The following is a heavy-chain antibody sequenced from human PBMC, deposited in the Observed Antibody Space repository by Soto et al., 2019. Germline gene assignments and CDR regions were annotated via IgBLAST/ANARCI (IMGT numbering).Heavy chain of an antibody. D-gene: IGHD1-26*01. CDR1: GCSLTSTSYS. Sequence: SETLSLTCTVSGCSLTSTSYSWGWIRQAPGKGLEWIGSISYSGSTHYNQSLNSRVSISVDTSKNQISLKLSSVTAADTVVYYCAGPSGTYSGGIDYWGQGTPVTVSS. J-gene: IGHJ4*02. V-gene: IGHV4-39*01. CDR2: ISYSGST. CDR3: AGPSGTYSGGIDY.